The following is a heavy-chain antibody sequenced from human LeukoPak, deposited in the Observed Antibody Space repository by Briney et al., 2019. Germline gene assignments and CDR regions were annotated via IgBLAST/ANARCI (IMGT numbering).Heavy chain of an antibody. V-gene: IGHV3-48*02. J-gene: IGHJ4*02. CDR1: GFTFSSYS. Sequence: GGSLRLSCTASGFTFSSYSMNWVRQAPGKGLEWVSYISSSSSTTYYADSVKGRFTISRDNAKNSVFLQMNILRDEDTAVYYCARDYGDYGEYFDYWGQGTLVTVSS. D-gene: IGHD4-17*01. CDR3: ARDYGDYGEYFDY. CDR2: ISSSSSTT.